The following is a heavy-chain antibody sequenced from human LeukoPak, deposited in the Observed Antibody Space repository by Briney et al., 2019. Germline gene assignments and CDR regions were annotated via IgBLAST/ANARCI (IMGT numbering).Heavy chain of an antibody. CDR3: AKVPEGTTFFWLDP. J-gene: IGHJ5*02. D-gene: IGHD1-7*01. CDR1: GFTFSSYA. CDR2: ISGSGGST. Sequence: PGGSLRLSCAASGFTFSSYAMSWVRQAPGKGLEWVSAISGSGGSTYYADSVKGRFTISRDNSKNTLYLQMNSLRAEDTAVYYCAKVPEGTTFFWLDPWGQGTLVTVSS. V-gene: IGHV3-23*01.